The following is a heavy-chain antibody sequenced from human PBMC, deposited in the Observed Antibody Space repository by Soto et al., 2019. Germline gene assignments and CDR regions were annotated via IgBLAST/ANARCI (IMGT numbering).Heavy chain of an antibody. D-gene: IGHD6-13*01. J-gene: IGHJ6*02. CDR2: INHSGST. CDR3: ARGLGVSSSWYLSSYGMDV. V-gene: IGHV4-34*01. Sequence: LXLTGSVEDGTLSGYYWSWIRQPPGEGREWIGEINHSGSTNYNPSLKSRVTISVDTSKNQFSLKMSYVTAADTAVYYCARGLGVSSSWYLSSYGMDVWGQGTTVTVYS. CDR1: DGTLSGYY.